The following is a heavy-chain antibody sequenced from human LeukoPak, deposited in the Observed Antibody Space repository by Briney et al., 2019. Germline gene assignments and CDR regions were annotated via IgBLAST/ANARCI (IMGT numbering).Heavy chain of an antibody. J-gene: IGHJ4*02. V-gene: IGHV3-21*01. CDR2: ISSSSSYI. CDR3: ARDQGYSYGYYFDY. D-gene: IGHD5-18*01. CDR1: GFTFSSYS. Sequence: GGSLRLSCAASGFTFSSYSMNWVRQAPGKGLKWVSSISSSSSYIYYADSVKGRFTISRDNAKNSLYLQMNSLRAEDTAVYYCARDQGYSYGYYFDYWGQGTLVTVSS.